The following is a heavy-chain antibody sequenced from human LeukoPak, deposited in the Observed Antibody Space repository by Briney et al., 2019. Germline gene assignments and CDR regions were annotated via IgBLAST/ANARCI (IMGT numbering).Heavy chain of an antibody. D-gene: IGHD1-26*01. CDR3: ARHIAGTYYGNAFDI. Sequence: PSETLSLTCTVSGGSISSGDYYWGWIRRPPGKGLEWIGSIYFSGSTYYNPSLKSRVTMSVDPSKNHFSLKLNSVTAADTAMFYCARHIAGTYYGNAFDIWGQGTMVTVS. V-gene: IGHV4-39*01. CDR1: GGSISSGDYY. CDR2: IYFSGST. J-gene: IGHJ3*02.